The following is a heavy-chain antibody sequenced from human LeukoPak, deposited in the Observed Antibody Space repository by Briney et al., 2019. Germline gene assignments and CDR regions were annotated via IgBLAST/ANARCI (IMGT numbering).Heavy chain of an antibody. Sequence: GGSLRLSCAASGFTFSSYAMSWVRQAPGKGLEWVSAISGSGGSTYYAHSVKGRFTISRDNSKNTLYLQMNSLRAEDTAVYYCAKDPFYYDSSGYYPEGGFDYWGQGTLVTVSS. V-gene: IGHV3-23*01. CDR2: ISGSGGST. J-gene: IGHJ4*02. CDR3: AKDPFYYDSSGYYPEGGFDY. CDR1: GFTFSSYA. D-gene: IGHD3-22*01.